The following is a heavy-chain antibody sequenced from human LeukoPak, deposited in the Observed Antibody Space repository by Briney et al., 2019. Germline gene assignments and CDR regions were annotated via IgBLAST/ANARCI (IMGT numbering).Heavy chain of an antibody. Sequence: ASVKVSYKASGGTFSSYAISWVRQAPGQGLEWMGGIIPIFGTANYAQKFQGRVTITTDESTSTAYMELSSLRSEDTAVYYCARNHCSSTSCYGLYAFDIWGQGTMVTVSS. CDR2: IIPIFGTA. CDR3: ARNHCSSTSCYGLYAFDI. CDR1: GGTFSSYA. V-gene: IGHV1-69*05. J-gene: IGHJ3*02. D-gene: IGHD2-2*01.